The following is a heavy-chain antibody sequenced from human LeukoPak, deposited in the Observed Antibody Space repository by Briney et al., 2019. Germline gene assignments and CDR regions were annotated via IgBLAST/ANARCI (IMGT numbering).Heavy chain of an antibody. Sequence: GGSLRLSCAASGFTFSSYSMNWVRQAPGKGVEWVSSISSSSSYIYYADSVKGRFTISRDNAKNSLYLQMNSLRAEDTAVYYCARVTLGVAVASDYWGQGTLVTVSS. CDR3: ARVTLGVAVASDY. CDR1: GFTFSSYS. J-gene: IGHJ4*02. V-gene: IGHV3-21*01. CDR2: ISSSSSYI. D-gene: IGHD6-19*01.